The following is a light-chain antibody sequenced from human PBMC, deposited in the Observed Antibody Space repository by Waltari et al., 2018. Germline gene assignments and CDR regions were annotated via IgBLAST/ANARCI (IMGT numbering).Light chain of an antibody. V-gene: IGKV3-15*01. Sequence: VMTQSPATLSVSPGERATLSCRASQSVRSNVAWYQQKPGQAPRLLIYGAYTRATGIPATFSGWGSGTEFTLTISSLQSEDFAVYYCQQYNNWPITFGQGTRLEIK. CDR1: QSVRSN. CDR2: GAY. CDR3: QQYNNWPIT. J-gene: IGKJ5*01.